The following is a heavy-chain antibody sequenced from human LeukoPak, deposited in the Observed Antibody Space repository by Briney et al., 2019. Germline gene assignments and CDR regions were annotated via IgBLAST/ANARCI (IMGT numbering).Heavy chain of an antibody. V-gene: IGHV3-53*01. D-gene: IGHD3-10*01. CDR1: GFTFDDYG. J-gene: IGHJ6*03. Sequence: GGSLRLSCAASGFTFDDYGMSWVRQAPGKGLEWVSVIYSGGSTYYADSAKGRFTISRDNSKNTLYLQMNSLRAEDTAVYYCAREGITMVRGVRNYYYYMDVWGKGTTVTISS. CDR3: AREGITMVRGVRNYYYYMDV. CDR2: IYSGGST.